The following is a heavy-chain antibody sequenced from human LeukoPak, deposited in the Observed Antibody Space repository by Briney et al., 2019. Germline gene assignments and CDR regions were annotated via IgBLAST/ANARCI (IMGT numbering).Heavy chain of an antibody. D-gene: IGHD3-9*01. CDR1: GGSISSYY. J-gene: IGHJ6*03. CDR3: ARDRSLDYDILTGYPSYYYYYYMDV. Sequence: SETLSLTCTVSGGSISSYYWSWIRQPAGKGLEWIGRIYTSGSTNYNPSLKSRVTMSVDTFKNQFSLKLSSVTAADTAVYYCARDRSLDYDILTGYPSYYYYYYMDVWGKGTTVTISS. V-gene: IGHV4-4*07. CDR2: IYTSGST.